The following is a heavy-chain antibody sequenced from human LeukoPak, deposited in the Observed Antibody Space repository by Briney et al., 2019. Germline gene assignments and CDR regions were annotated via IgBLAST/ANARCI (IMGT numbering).Heavy chain of an antibody. D-gene: IGHD1-26*01. V-gene: IGHV3-30*03. CDR1: GFTFSSYG. CDR2: ISYDGSNK. J-gene: IGHJ4*02. CDR3: TREGYYPSGTSPTFYFDF. Sequence: SGGSLRLSCAASGFTFSSYGMHWVRQAPGKGLEWVAVISYDGSNKYYADSVKGRFTVSRDNSKKTMYLQMDSLRPDDTAVYYCTREGYYPSGTSPTFYFDFWGRGTLVTVSS.